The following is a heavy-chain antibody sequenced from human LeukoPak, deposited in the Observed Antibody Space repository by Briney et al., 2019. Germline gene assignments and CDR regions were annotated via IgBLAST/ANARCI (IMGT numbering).Heavy chain of an antibody. CDR2: IIPIFGTA. Sequence: SVKVSCKASGGTFSSYAISWVRQAPGQGLEWMGGIIPIFGTANYAQKFQGRVTITADESTSTAYMELSSLRSEDTAVYYCARATEYYGSGSYYNHWGQGTLVTVSS. CDR3: ARATEYYGSGSYYNH. D-gene: IGHD3-10*01. CDR1: GGTFSSYA. J-gene: IGHJ4*02. V-gene: IGHV1-69*13.